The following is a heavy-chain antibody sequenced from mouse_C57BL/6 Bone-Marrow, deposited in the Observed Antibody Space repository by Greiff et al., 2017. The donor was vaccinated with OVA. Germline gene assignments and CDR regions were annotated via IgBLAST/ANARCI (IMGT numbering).Heavy chain of an antibody. J-gene: IGHJ2*01. CDR2: IDPSDSYT. D-gene: IGHD3-3*01. CDR1: GYTFTSYW. V-gene: IGHV1-50*01. Sequence: QVQLKQPGAELVKPGASVKLSCKASGYTFTSYWMQWVKQRPGQGLEWIGEIDPSDSYTNYNQKFKGKATLTVDTSSSTAYMQLSSLTSEDSAVYYCARLGGTVDYWGQGTTLTVSS. CDR3: ARLGGTVDY.